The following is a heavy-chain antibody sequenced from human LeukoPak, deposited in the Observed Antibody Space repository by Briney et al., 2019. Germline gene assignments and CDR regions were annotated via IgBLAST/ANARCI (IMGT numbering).Heavy chain of an antibody. V-gene: IGHV3-74*01. CDR1: GVIFSNYW. J-gene: IGHJ4*02. CDR2: INRDGSST. Sequence: GGPLRLSCAASGVIFSNYWMHWVRQAPGKGLVWVSRINRDGSSTSYADSVKGRFTISRDNAKNTLYLQMNSLRVEDTAVYYCARGGGYSYGSFDYWGQGTLVTVSS. CDR3: ARGGGYSYGSFDY. D-gene: IGHD5-18*01.